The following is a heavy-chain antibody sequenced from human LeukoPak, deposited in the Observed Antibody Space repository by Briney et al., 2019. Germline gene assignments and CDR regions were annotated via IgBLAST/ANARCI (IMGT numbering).Heavy chain of an antibody. D-gene: IGHD1-14*01. CDR3: ARGNAN. J-gene: IGHJ4*02. Sequence: SETLSLTCTVSGGSINSYYWSWIRQPPGKGLEWIGYISYSGSTNYNPSLKSRVTISVDTSKNLFFLKLTSVTAADTALYYCARGNANRGQGTLVTVSS. CDR2: ISYSGST. V-gene: IGHV4-59*01. CDR1: GGSINSYY.